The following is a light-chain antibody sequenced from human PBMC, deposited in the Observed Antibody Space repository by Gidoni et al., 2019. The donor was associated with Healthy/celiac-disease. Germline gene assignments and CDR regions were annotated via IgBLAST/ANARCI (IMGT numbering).Light chain of an antibody. CDR3: QQDLSFWT. CDR2: AAS. Sequence: IVLTQSPGPLSLSPGERATPSCRASQSGSSYLAWYQQKPGQAPRLLIYAASNMATGIPDRFSGSGSGTDFTLTISRLEPEDFAVYYCQQDLSFWTFGQGTKVEIK. J-gene: IGKJ1*01. CDR1: QSGSSY. V-gene: IGKV3-20*01.